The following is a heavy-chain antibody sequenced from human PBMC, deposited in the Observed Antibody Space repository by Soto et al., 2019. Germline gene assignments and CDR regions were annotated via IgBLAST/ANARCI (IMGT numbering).Heavy chain of an antibody. J-gene: IGHJ5*02. V-gene: IGHV4-39*01. Sequence: SETLSLTCTVSGGSISSSSYYWGWIRQPPGKGLEWIGSIYYSGSTYYNPSLKSRVTISVDTSKNQFSLKLSSVTAADTAVYYCAISPPGSSWYRWFDPWGQGTLVTVSS. CDR3: AISPPGSSWYRWFDP. CDR1: GGSISSSSYY. CDR2: IYYSGST. D-gene: IGHD6-13*01.